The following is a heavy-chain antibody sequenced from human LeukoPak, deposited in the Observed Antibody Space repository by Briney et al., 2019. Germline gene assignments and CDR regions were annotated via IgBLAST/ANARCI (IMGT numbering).Heavy chain of an antibody. CDR2: IGTAGDI. V-gene: IGHV3-13*01. J-gene: IGHJ4*02. D-gene: IGHD1-1*01. CDR3: ARVAKERVGGVYYFDY. Sequence: GGSLRLSCAASGFTFSDYDMHWVRQATGKGLEWVSAIGTAGDIYYTGSVKGRFTISRENAKNSLYLQMNSLRAGDTAVYYCARVAKERVGGVYYFDYWGQGTLVTVSS. CDR1: GFTFSDYD.